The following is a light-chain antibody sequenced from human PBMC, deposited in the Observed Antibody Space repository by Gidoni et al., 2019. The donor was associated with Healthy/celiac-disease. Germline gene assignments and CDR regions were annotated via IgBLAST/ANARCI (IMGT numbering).Light chain of an antibody. CDR3: QQRSNWPPLT. J-gene: IGKJ4*01. Sequence: EIVLTQSPATLSLSPGERATLSCRASQSVSSYLAWYQQKPGQAPRLLIYDASNRATGIPARFKCHGSWTDFTLTISSLEPEDFAVYYCQQRSNWPPLTFGGGTKVEIK. CDR2: DAS. CDR1: QSVSSY. V-gene: IGKV3-11*01.